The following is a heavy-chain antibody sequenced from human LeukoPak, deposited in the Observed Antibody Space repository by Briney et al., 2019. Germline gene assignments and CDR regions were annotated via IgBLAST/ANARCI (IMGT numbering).Heavy chain of an antibody. D-gene: IGHD6-19*01. J-gene: IGHJ5*02. CDR3: ARHSSRWYDGGINWFDP. V-gene: IGHV3-23*01. CDR2: ISVSGGSP. CDR1: GFTFSSYA. Sequence: PGGSLRLSCAASGFTFSSYAMSWVRQAPGTGLQWVSTISVSGGSPYYADSVRGRFTISRDNSKNTLYLQMNSLRAEDTAVYYCARHSSRWYDGGINWFDPWGQGTLVTVSS.